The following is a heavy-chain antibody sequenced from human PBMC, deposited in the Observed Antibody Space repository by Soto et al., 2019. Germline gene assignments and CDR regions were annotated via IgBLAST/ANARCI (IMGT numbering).Heavy chain of an antibody. Sequence: HPGGSLRLSCAASGFMFNNYAMSWVRQAPGKGLEWVSTVSVSGGTTYYADSLKGRFTISRDNSKKTVYLQMNRLRADDTATYYCAKGLYYYESRCYRLFDYWGKGT. CDR3: AKGLYYYESRCYRLFDY. CDR1: GFMFNNYA. CDR2: VSVSGGTT. J-gene: IGHJ4*02. V-gene: IGHV3-23*01. D-gene: IGHD3-22*01.